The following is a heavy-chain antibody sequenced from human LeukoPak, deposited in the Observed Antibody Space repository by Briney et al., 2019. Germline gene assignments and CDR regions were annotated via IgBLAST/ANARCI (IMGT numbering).Heavy chain of an antibody. Sequence: SETLSLTCTVSGGSISSYYWSWIRQPPGKGLEWIGYIYYSGSTNYNPSLKSRVTISVDTSKNQFSLKLSSVTAADTAVYYCARGSSLVVVAAIHDAFDIWGQGIMVTVPS. D-gene: IGHD2-15*01. CDR2: IYYSGST. J-gene: IGHJ3*02. CDR3: ARGSSLVVVAAIHDAFDI. V-gene: IGHV4-59*01. CDR1: GGSISSYY.